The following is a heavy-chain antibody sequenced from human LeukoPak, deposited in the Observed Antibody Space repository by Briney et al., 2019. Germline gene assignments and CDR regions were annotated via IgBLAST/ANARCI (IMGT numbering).Heavy chain of an antibody. CDR3: ARGDSSGYYPPYFDY. V-gene: IGHV3-64*01. D-gene: IGHD3-22*01. Sequence: GGSLRLSCAASGFTFSSYAMHWVRQAPGKGLEYVSAISSNGGSTYYANSVKGRFTISRDNSKNTLYLQMGSLRAEDMAVYYCARGDSSGYYPPYFDYWGQGTLVTVSS. CDR1: GFTFSSYA. J-gene: IGHJ4*02. CDR2: ISSNGGST.